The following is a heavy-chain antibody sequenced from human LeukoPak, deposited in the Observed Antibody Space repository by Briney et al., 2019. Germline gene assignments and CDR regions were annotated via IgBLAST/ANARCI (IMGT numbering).Heavy chain of an antibody. CDR3: ARGYSGATFDH. J-gene: IGHJ4*02. Sequence: ASVKVSCKVSGGTFSSYAISWVRQAPGQELEWMGGIIPIFGTANYAQKFQGRVTITADESTSTAYMELSSLRSEDTAVYYCARGYSGATFDHWGQGSLVTVSS. V-gene: IGHV1-69*01. CDR1: GGTFSSYA. CDR2: IIPIFGTA. D-gene: IGHD2-15*01.